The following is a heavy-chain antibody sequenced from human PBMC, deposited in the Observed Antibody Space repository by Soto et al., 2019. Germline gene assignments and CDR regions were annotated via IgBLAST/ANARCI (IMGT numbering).Heavy chain of an antibody. Sequence: SESLSLTCTVSGGSISSYYWSWIRQPPGKGLEWIGYIYYSGSTNYNPSLKSRVTISVDTSKNQFSLKLSSVTAADTAVYYCARIRSQYSSSWYWFSFDPWGQGTLGTVSS. CDR2: IYYSGST. D-gene: IGHD6-13*01. J-gene: IGHJ5*02. CDR3: ARIRSQYSSSWYWFSFDP. V-gene: IGHV4-59*08. CDR1: GGSISSYY.